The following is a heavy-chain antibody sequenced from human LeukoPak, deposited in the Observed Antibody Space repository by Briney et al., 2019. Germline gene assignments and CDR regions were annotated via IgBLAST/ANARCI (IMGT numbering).Heavy chain of an antibody. J-gene: IGHJ4*02. CDR3: AKDVRFLEWPYYFDY. CDR1: GFTFSAYA. V-gene: IGHV3-23*01. D-gene: IGHD3-3*01. Sequence: GGSLRLSCAASGFTFSAYAMIWVRQAPGKGLEWVSAISGSSSHTYYADSVKGRFTISGDNSKNTLYLQMNSLRAEDTAVYYCAKDVRFLEWPYYFDYWGQGTLVTVSS. CDR2: ISGSSSHT.